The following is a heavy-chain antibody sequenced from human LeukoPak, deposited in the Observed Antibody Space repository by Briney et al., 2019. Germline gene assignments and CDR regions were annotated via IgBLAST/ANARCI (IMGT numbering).Heavy chain of an antibody. CDR2: ISYDGSNK. Sequence: GGSVRLSCAASGFTLSSYDMHWVRQAPGKGLEWVAVISYDGSNKYYADSVKGRFTISRDNSKNTLFLQMNSLRAEDTAVYYCAELGITMIGGVWGKGTTVTISS. J-gene: IGHJ6*04. D-gene: IGHD3-10*02. V-gene: IGHV3-30*18. CDR1: GFTLSSYD. CDR3: AELGITMIGGV.